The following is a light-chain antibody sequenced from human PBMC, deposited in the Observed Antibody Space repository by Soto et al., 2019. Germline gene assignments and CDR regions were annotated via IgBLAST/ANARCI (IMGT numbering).Light chain of an antibody. V-gene: IGKV3-20*01. CDR1: QTIRSTY. CDR2: GAS. Sequence: EIVLTQSPGTLSLSPGERATLSCRASQTIRSTYLAWYQQKPGQAPRLLIYGASTRASGIPDRFSGSGSGTDFTLTITWLAPEDFAMYYCQKFGTSPIFTFGPGTKVEIK. CDR3: QKFGTSPIFT. J-gene: IGKJ3*01.